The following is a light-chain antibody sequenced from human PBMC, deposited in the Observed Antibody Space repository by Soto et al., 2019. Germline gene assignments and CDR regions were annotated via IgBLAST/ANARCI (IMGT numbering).Light chain of an antibody. V-gene: IGKV3-11*01. CDR3: RQRNEWPLT. CDR2: DAS. CDR1: QSVSSN. J-gene: IGKJ5*01. Sequence: EIVMTQSPATLSVSPGERATLSCRASQSVSSNLAWYHQQPGRPPTLLITDASNRGAGSPARCSGSGSGTDFTLTISSLESEDFASDYCRQRNEWPLTFGQGTRLEIK.